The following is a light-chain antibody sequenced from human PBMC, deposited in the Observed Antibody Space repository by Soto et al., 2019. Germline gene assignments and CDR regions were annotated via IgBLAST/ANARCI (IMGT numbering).Light chain of an antibody. J-gene: IGKJ1*01. V-gene: IGKV3D-15*01. CDR1: QSISTN. Sequence: IVMTQSPVILSVSPGERATLSCRASQSISTNLAWYQQKPRQAPRLLIYGASTRATVIPARFSGSGSGTEFTLTISSLLSDDVAVYYCQQYNSWPTFGPGTKVDFK. CDR2: GAS. CDR3: QQYNSWPT.